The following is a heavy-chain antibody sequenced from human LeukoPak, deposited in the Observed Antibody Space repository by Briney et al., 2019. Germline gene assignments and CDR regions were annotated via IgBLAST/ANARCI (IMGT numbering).Heavy chain of an antibody. Sequence: GGSLRLSRAASGFTVSGNYMSWVRQAPGKGLEWVSIIYSGSSTFYADSVKGRFTISRDNSKNAVYLQMNSLRAEDTAVYYCARGPRIAVAGTYFDYWGQGTLVTVSS. D-gene: IGHD6-19*01. CDR1: GFTVSGNY. CDR2: IYSGSST. V-gene: IGHV3-66*01. CDR3: ARGPRIAVAGTYFDY. J-gene: IGHJ4*02.